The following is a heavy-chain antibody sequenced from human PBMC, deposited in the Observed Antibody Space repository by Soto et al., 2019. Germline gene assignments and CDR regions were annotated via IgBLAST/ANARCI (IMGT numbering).Heavy chain of an antibody. J-gene: IGHJ5*02. CDR3: AKAGANSSTWHSNWFDP. CDR1: GFSFNNYI. Sequence: GVSLRLSCAASGFSFNNYIMNWVRQAPGKGLEWVSGISDTGGSTDYADSVKGRFTISRDNSKNTLFLQMNRLRADDTAMYYCAKAGANSSTWHSNWFDPWGQGTLVTVSS. D-gene: IGHD6-13*01. CDR2: ISDTGGST. V-gene: IGHV3-23*01.